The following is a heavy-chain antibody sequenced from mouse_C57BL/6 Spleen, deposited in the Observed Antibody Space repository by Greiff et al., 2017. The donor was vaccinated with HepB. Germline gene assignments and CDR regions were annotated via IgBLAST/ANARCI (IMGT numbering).Heavy chain of an antibody. D-gene: IGHD1-1*01. CDR2: ISYDGSN. CDR1: GYSITSGYY. V-gene: IGHV3-6*01. Sequence: EVKLMESGPGLVKPSQSLSLTCSVTGYSITSGYYWNWIRQFPGNKLEWMGYISYDGSNNYNPSLKNRISITRDTSKNQFFLKLNSVTTEDTATYYCAREGPLITTVVAQFDYWGQGTTLTVSS. CDR3: AREGPLITTVVAQFDY. J-gene: IGHJ2*01.